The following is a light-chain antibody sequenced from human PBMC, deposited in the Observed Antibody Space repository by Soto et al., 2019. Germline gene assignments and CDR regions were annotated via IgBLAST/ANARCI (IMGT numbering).Light chain of an antibody. CDR3: QQYDNLLPLT. CDR1: QDISNY. Sequence: DIQMTQSPSSLSASVGDRVTITCQASQDISNYLNWYQQKPGKAPKLRIYDAYKLETGVPSRFSGSVSGTDFTFTIRSLQPEDFAVYYCQQYDNLLPLTFGGGAKVDIK. V-gene: IGKV1-33*01. CDR2: DAY. J-gene: IGKJ4*01.